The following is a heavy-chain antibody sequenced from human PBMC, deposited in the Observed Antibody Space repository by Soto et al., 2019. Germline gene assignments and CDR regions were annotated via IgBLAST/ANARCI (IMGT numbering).Heavy chain of an antibody. J-gene: IGHJ4*02. D-gene: IGHD6-25*01. V-gene: IGHV1-3*05. CDR2: INAGNGNT. CDR1: GYTFTSYA. CDR3: ARDSATVGLYFDY. Sequence: QVQLVQSGAEEKKPGASVKVSCKASGYTFTSYAMHLVRQAPGQRLEWMGWINAGNGNTKYSQKFQGRVTITRDTSASTAYMELRSLRSEDPAVYYCARDSATVGLYFDYWGQGTLVTVSS.